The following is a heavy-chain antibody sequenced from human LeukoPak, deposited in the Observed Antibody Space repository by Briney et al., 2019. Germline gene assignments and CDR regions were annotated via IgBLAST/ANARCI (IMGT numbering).Heavy chain of an antibody. J-gene: IGHJ4*02. D-gene: IGHD5-18*01. CDR2: ISTSGGST. CDR1: GFTFSSYA. CDR3: AKDQVWGYSYGSGFDY. V-gene: IGHV3-23*01. Sequence: GGSLRLSCAASGFTFSSYAMSWVRQAPGKGLEWVSTISTSGGSTYYADSVKGRFTISRDNSKNTLYLQMNSLRAEDTAVYYCAKDQVWGYSYGSGFDYWGQGTLVTVSS.